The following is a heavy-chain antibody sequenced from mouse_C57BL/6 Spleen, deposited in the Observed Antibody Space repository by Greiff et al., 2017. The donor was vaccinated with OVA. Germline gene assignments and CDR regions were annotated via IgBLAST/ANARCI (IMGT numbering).Heavy chain of an antibody. CDR2: ISYDGSN. CDR1: GYSITSGYY. Sequence: EVQVVESGPGLVKPSQSLSLTCSVTGYSITSGYYWNWIRQFPGNKLEWMGYISYDGSNNYNPSLKNRISITRDTSKNQFFLKLNSVTTEDTATYYCAREVYDYGAWYFDVWGTGTTVTVSS. V-gene: IGHV3-6*01. J-gene: IGHJ1*03. D-gene: IGHD2-4*01. CDR3: AREVYDYGAWYFDV.